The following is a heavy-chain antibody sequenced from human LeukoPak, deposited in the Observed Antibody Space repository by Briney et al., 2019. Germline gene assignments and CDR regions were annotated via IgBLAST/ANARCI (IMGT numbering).Heavy chain of an antibody. CDR2: IYYSGST. CDR1: GGSISSYY. V-gene: IGHV4-59*01. J-gene: IGHJ4*02. D-gene: IGHD6-19*01. CDR3: ARSGWFFDY. Sequence: SETLSLTCTVSGGSISSYYWSWIRRPPGKGLEWIGYIYYSGSTNYNPSLKSRVTISVDTSKNQFSLKLSSVTAADTAVYYCARSGWFFDYWGQGTLVTVSS.